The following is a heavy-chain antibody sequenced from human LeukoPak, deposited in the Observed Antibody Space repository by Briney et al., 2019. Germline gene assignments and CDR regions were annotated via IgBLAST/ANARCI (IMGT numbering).Heavy chain of an antibody. Sequence: GGSLRLSCAASGFTFSSYGMHWVRQAPGKGLEWVAYIQYDGSNEQYAHSVKGRFRISRDSSKNILYLQMNSLRAEDTAVYYCAKVRFCTGVTCYPDDNWGQGTLVTVSS. J-gene: IGHJ4*02. CDR2: IQYDGSNE. CDR1: GFTFSSYG. D-gene: IGHD2-15*01. CDR3: AKVRFCTGVTCYPDDN. V-gene: IGHV3-30*02.